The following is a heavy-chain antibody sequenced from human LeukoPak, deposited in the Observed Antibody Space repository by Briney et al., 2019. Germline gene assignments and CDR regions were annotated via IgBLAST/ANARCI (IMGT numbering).Heavy chain of an antibody. CDR2: IYDSEST. CDR1: GGSISSTYYY. CDR3: AKRSTKDSGFAF. V-gene: IGHV4-39*01. J-gene: IGHJ4*02. D-gene: IGHD1-26*01. Sequence: SATLSLTCIVSGGSISSTYYYWTLLRQPPGEGLECIGTIYDSESTYYNPSLRGRVTISLDTSRSQFSLKLSSVTAADTAIYYCAKRSTKDSGFAFWGQGTLVTVSS.